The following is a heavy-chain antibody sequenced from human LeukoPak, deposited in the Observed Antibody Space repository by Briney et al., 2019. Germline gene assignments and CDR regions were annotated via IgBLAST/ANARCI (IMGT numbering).Heavy chain of an antibody. D-gene: IGHD3-22*01. V-gene: IGHV4-59*08. CDR2: IKYTGDN. Sequence: SETLSLTCTVSGGSISSYYWSWIRQPPGKGLEWIGYIKYTGDNHDNPSLRGRVALSVDTSKNQFSLKLTSVTAADTAVYYCASQSRNYYQSGEFRTWIDYWGQGTLVTASP. CDR3: ASQSRNYYQSGEFRTWIDY. J-gene: IGHJ4*02. CDR1: GGSISSYY.